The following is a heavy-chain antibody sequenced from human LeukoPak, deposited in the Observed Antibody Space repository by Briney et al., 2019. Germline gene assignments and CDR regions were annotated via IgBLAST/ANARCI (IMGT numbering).Heavy chain of an antibody. V-gene: IGHV4-30-2*01. D-gene: IGHD6-6*01. J-gene: IGHJ3*02. CDR1: GGSISSGGYS. CDR3: ARTVEQLDAFDI. CDR2: IYHSGST. Sequence: SQTLSLTCAVSGGSISSGGYSWSCIRQPPGKGLEWIGYIYHSGSTYYNPSLKSRVTISVDRSKNQFSLKLSSVTAADTAVYYCARTVEQLDAFDIWGQGTMVTVSS.